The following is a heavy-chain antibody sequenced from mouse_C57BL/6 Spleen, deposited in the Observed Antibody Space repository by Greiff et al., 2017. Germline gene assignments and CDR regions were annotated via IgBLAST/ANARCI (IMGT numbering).Heavy chain of an antibody. D-gene: IGHD1-1*02. CDR2: IDPSDSDT. Sequence: QVQLQQPGAELVRPGSSVKLSCKASGYTFTSYWMHWVKQRPIQGLEWIGNIDPSDSDTHYNQKFKDKATLTVDKSSSTAYIQLSSLTSEDTAVYYCATVVYFDCWGQGTTLTVSS. J-gene: IGHJ2*01. CDR1: GYTFTSYW. V-gene: IGHV1-52*01. CDR3: ATVVYFDC.